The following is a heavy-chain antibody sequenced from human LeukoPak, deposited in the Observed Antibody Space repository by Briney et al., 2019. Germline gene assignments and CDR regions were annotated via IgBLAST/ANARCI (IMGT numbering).Heavy chain of an antibody. J-gene: IGHJ5*02. CDR1: GFTFSDHY. V-gene: IGHV3-72*01. Sequence: GGSLRLSCAASGFTFSDHYMDWVRQAPGKGLEWVGRTRNKANSYTTEYAAPVKGRFTISRDDSKNSLYLQMNSLRAEDTAVYYCFSGGMVRGVISWGQGTLVTVSS. CDR2: TRNKANSYTT. CDR3: FSGGMVRGVIS. D-gene: IGHD3-10*01.